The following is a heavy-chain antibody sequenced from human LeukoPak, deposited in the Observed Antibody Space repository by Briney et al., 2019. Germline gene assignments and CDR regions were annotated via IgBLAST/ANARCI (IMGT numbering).Heavy chain of an antibody. CDR3: ARAPPYYSDSSGYYDC. V-gene: IGHV3-48*01. CDR2: ISSNSDTI. Sequence: GGSLRLSCAASGFTFSSYSMNWVRQAPGKGLEWVSYISSNSDTIYYADFVKGRFTISRDNAKNSLYLQLNSLRADDTAVYYCARAPPYYSDSSGYYDCWGQGALVTVSS. D-gene: IGHD3-22*01. J-gene: IGHJ4*02. CDR1: GFTFSSYS.